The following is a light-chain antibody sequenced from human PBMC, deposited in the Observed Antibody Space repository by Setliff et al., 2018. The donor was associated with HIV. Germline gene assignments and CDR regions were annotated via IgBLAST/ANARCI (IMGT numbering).Light chain of an antibody. Sequence: EIVLTQSPGTLSLSPGERATLSCRASQYVSSTHLAWYQQKPGQAPRLLLYGASSRATGIPDRFTGSGSGTDFTLTISRLEPEDFAVYYCHQYGSSPWTFGQGTKVDIK. CDR3: HQYGSSPWT. CDR2: GAS. CDR1: QYVSSTH. J-gene: IGKJ1*01. V-gene: IGKV3-20*01.